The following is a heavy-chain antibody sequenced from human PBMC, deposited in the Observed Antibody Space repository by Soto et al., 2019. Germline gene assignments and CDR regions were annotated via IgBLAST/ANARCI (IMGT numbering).Heavy chain of an antibody. D-gene: IGHD6-13*01. V-gene: IGHV3-30-3*01. CDR3: ARGIAARPPYYYGMDV. CDR1: GFTFSSYA. Sequence: QVQLVESGGGVVQPGRSLRLSCAASGFTFSSYAMHWVRQAPGKGLEWVAVISYDGSNKYYADSVKGRFTSSRDNSKNTLYLQMNSLRAEDTAVYYCARGIAARPPYYYGMDVWGQGTTVTVSS. CDR2: ISYDGSNK. J-gene: IGHJ6*02.